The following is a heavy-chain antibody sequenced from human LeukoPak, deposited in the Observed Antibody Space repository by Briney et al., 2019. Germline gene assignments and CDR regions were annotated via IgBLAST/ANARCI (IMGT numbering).Heavy chain of an antibody. CDR1: GGTFSSYA. CDR3: ARGGRGYGSGSYYPNYYYYYMDV. J-gene: IGHJ6*03. Sequence: SVKVSCKAPGGTFSSYAISWVRQAPGQGLEWMGGIIPIFGTANYAQKFQGRVTITADESTSTAYMELGSLRSEDTAVYYCARGGRGYGSGSYYPNYYYYYMDVWGKGTTVTVSS. D-gene: IGHD3-10*01. CDR2: IIPIFGTA. V-gene: IGHV1-69*13.